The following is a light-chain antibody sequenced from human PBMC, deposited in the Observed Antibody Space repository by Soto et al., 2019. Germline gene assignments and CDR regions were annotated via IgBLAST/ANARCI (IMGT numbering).Light chain of an antibody. CDR1: SNDAGGYYL. CDR2: EVS. V-gene: IGLV2-14*02. CDR3: SSYTSSSTSRV. Sequence: QSALTQPASVSGSPGQSITISCSGLSNDAGGYYLVSWYQQHPGQAPKLMIYEVSNRPSGVSNRFSGSKSGNTASLTISGLQAEDEADYYCSSYTSSSTSRVFGGGTKLTVL. J-gene: IGLJ3*02.